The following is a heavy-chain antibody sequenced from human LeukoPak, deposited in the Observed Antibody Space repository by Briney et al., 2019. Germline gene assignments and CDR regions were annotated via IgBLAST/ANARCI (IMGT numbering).Heavy chain of an antibody. CDR2: ISGSGGST. J-gene: IGHJ4*02. D-gene: IGHD5-18*01. CDR3: AKGDTAIY. V-gene: IGHV3-23*01. CDR1: GFSFSSYR. Sequence: EGSLRLSCAASGFSFSSYRMNWVRQAPGKGLEWVSAISGSGGSTYYADSVKGRFTISRDNSKNTLYLQMNSLRAEDTAVYYCAKGDTAIYWGQGTLVTVSS.